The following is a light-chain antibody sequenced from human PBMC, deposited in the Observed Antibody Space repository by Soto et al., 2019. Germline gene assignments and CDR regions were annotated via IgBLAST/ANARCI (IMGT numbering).Light chain of an antibody. V-gene: IGKV3-11*01. CDR2: DAS. J-gene: IGKJ1*01. CDR1: QSVSSY. CDR3: QQSYSNPPWT. Sequence: EIVLTQPPATLSLSPGERATLSCRASQSVSSYLAWYQQKPGQAPRLLIYDASNRATGIPARFSGSGSGTDFTLTISSLEPEDFATYFCQQSYSNPPWTFGQGTKVDI.